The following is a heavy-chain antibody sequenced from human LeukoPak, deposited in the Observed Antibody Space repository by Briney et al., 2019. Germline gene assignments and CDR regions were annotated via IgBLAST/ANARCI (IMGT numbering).Heavy chain of an antibody. V-gene: IGHV1-8*01. J-gene: IGHJ4*02. CDR3: ARTMTTMTTHGELDF. D-gene: IGHD4-17*01. CDR1: GFTFTSYD. Sequence: ASVKVSCKASGFTFTSYDINWVRQAPGQGLKWMGWMNPNSGNTRYAQKFQDRVSMTTDTATSTAYMELMNLNSDDTALYYCARTMTTMTTHGELDFWGQGTLVTVSS. CDR2: MNPNSGNT.